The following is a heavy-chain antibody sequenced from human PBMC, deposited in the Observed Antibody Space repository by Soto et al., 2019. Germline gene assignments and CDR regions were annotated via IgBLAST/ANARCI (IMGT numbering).Heavy chain of an antibody. CDR1: GGSISSNIYS. V-gene: IGHV4-39*01. CDR2: IHYSGSI. Sequence: SETLSLTCTVSGGSISSNIYSWGWIRQPPGKGLEWIGNIHYSGSIYYDSSLKSRVTISVDTSKNQFSLKLSSVTAAYTAIYYCASQHYYDSSGYYVVYWGQGTLVTVSS. J-gene: IGHJ4*02. CDR3: ASQHYYDSSGYYVVY. D-gene: IGHD3-22*01.